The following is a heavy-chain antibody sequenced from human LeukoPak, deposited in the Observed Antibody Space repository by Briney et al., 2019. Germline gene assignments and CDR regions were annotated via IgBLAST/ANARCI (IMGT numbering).Heavy chain of an antibody. CDR1: GFGLRSSE. CDR2: INSADNVE. CDR3: ARDTVNGPFVISLDL. Sequence: GGSLRLSCAASGFGLRSSEMNWVRQAPEKGPEWVAHINSADNVEYYTDSVRGRFTMSRDNAKDLLYLQMNSLRDEDTAVYYCARDTVNGPFVISLDLWGQGVLVTVSS. J-gene: IGHJ5*02. D-gene: IGHD2-8*01. V-gene: IGHV3-48*03.